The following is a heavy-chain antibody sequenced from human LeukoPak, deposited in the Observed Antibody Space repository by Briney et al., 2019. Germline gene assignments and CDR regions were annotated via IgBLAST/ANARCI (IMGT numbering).Heavy chain of an antibody. J-gene: IGHJ4*02. CDR3: ARRYDYVWGSYRYRPISHDY. V-gene: IGHV4-39*01. Sequence: KPSETLSLTCTVSGGSISNNNYYWGWVRQSPGKGLEWIGSIHSSGNTYYDPSLRSRVTISVHTSNNQLSLKLTSVTAADTAVYYCARRYDYVWGSYRYRPISHDYWGQGTLVTVSS. CDR2: IHSSGNT. D-gene: IGHD3-16*02. CDR1: GGSISNNNYY.